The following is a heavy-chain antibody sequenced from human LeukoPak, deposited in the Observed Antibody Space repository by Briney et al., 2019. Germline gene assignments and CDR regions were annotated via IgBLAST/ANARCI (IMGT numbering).Heavy chain of an antibody. CDR1: GFTFSSYG. Sequence: GGSLRLSCAASGFTFSSYGTHWVRQAPGKGLEWVAVIWYDGSNKYYADSVKGRFTISRDNSKNTLYLQMNSLRAEDTAVYYCARDLAGAYIGRREGYFDYWGQGTLVTVSS. V-gene: IGHV3-33*01. CDR2: IWYDGSNK. CDR3: ARDLAGAYIGRREGYFDY. D-gene: IGHD5-24*01. J-gene: IGHJ4*02.